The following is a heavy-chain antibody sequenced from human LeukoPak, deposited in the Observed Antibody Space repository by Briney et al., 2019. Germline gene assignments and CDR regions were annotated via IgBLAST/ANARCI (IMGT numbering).Heavy chain of an antibody. Sequence: ASVKVSCKASGYTFTSYGISWVRQAPGQGLEWMGWISAYNGNTNYAQELQGRVTMTTDTSTSTAYMELRSLRSDDTAVYYCARDHERTTYSGSSNDAFDIWGQGTMVTVSS. CDR2: ISAYNGNT. CDR3: ARDHERTTYSGSSNDAFDI. D-gene: IGHD1-26*01. J-gene: IGHJ3*02. CDR1: GYTFTSYG. V-gene: IGHV1-18*01.